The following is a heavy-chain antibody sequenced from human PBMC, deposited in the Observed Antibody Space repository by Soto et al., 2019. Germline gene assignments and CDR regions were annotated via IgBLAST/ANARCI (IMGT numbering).Heavy chain of an antibody. CDR2: ISWNSGSI. V-gene: IGHV3-9*01. CDR3: AKDNRWAPMYLDY. CDR1: GFTFDDYA. J-gene: IGHJ4*02. D-gene: IGHD1-26*01. Sequence: EVQLVESGGGLVQPGRSLRLSCAASGFTFDDYAMHWVRQAPGKGLEWVSGISWNSGSIGYADSVKGRFTISRDNAKNSLYLQMNSLRAEDTALYYCAKDNRWAPMYLDYWGQGTLVTVSS.